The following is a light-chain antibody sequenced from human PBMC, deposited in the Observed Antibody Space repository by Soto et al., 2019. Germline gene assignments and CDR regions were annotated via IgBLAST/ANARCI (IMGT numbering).Light chain of an antibody. Sequence: QSVLTQPPSASGIPGQRVTISCSGSSSNIGSNTVSWYQQLPGTAPKLLIYNNNQRPSGVPDRFSGSKSGTSASLAISGLQSEDEADYYCAAWDDSLNGLFGGGTKVTVL. CDR1: SSNIGSNT. CDR2: NNN. CDR3: AAWDDSLNGL. J-gene: IGLJ2*01. V-gene: IGLV1-44*01.